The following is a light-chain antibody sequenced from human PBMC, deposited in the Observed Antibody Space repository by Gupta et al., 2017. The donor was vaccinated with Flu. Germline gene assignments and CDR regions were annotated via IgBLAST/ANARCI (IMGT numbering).Light chain of an antibody. CDR1: SSDVGGYNY. J-gene: IGLJ2*01. CDR3: TLYTSSSPVV. Sequence: QSALTQPASVSGSPGQSITISCTGTSSDVGGYNYVSWYQQHPGKAPKLMIEEVSNRPSGVSKRCAAYNSGTTALTNXSXLQADDXAYYYCTLYTSSSPVVLGGGTKLTVL. CDR2: EVS. V-gene: IGLV2-14*01.